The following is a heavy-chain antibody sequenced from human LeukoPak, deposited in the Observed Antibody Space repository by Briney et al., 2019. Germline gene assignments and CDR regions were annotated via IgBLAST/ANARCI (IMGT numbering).Heavy chain of an antibody. D-gene: IGHD4-17*01. Sequence: SETLSLTCTVSGGSISSTNYYWGWLRQPPGNGLEWIGSIYYSGRTYYNSSLKSRVTISVDTSKNQFSLKLSSVTAADTAVYYCARLSTVTTSFDYWGQGTLVTVSS. CDR1: GGSISSTNYY. CDR3: ARLSTVTTSFDY. J-gene: IGHJ4*02. CDR2: IYYSGRT. V-gene: IGHV4-39*07.